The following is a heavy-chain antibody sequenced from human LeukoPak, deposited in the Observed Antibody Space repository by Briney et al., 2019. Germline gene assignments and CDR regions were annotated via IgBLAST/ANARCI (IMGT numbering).Heavy chain of an antibody. Sequence: ASAKVSCKASGYTFTGYYMHWVRQAPGQGLEWMGWINPNSGGTNYAQKFQGRVTMTRDTSISTAYMELSRLRSDDTAVYYCARTASFYFYFDYWGQGTLVTVSS. CDR1: GYTFTGYY. CDR3: ARTASFYFYFDY. J-gene: IGHJ4*02. V-gene: IGHV1-2*02. CDR2: INPNSGGT. D-gene: IGHD2/OR15-2a*01.